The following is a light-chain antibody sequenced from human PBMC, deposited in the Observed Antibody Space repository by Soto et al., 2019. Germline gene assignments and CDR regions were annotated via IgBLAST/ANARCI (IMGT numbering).Light chain of an antibody. Sequence: DIQLTQSPSFLSASVGDRVTITCRASQGISSYLAWYQQKPGKAPNLLIYDASTLQSGVPSRFSGSGSGTEFTLTISSLQPEDFATYYCQHLNTYPLTFGGGTNVEIK. V-gene: IGKV1-9*01. CDR2: DAS. CDR1: QGISSY. J-gene: IGKJ4*01. CDR3: QHLNTYPLT.